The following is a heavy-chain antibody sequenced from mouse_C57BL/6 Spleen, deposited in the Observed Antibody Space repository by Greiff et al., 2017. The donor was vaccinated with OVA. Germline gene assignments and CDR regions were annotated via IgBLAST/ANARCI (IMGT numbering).Heavy chain of an antibody. J-gene: IGHJ4*01. CDR2: INPNYGTT. Sequence: EVQLQQSGPELVKPGASVKISCKASGYSFTDYNMNWVKQSNGKSLEWIGVINPNYGTTSYNQKFKGKATLTVDQSSSTAYMQHNSLTSEDSAGYYCARGDYDGYYYAMDYWGQGTSVTVSS. CDR3: ARGDYDGYYYAMDY. D-gene: IGHD2-3*01. CDR1: GYSFTDYN. V-gene: IGHV1-39*01.